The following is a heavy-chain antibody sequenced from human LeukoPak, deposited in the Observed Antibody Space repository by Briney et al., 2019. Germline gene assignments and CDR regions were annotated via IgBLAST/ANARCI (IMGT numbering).Heavy chain of an antibody. D-gene: IGHD2-21*01. CDR1: GFTFSTYA. V-gene: IGHV3-30*04. CDR3: ARARPSLWIDY. CDR2: ISYDGSDK. J-gene: IGHJ4*02. Sequence: GGSLRLSCAASGFTFSTYAMYWVRQAPGKGLEWVAVISYDGSDKFYADSVKGRFTISRDSSKNTLYLQMNSLRPEDTAVYYCARARPSLWIDYWGQGTLVTVSS.